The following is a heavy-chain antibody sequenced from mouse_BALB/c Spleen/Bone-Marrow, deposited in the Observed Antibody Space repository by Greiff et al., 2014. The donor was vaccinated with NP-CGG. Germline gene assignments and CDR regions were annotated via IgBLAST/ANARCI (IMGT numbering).Heavy chain of an antibody. Sequence: VQLQQSGAELVKPGASVKLSCIASDFNIKDAYMHWVKQRPEQGLEWIGRIDPANVNTKYDTKFQGKATITADTSSNTAYLLLSSLTSEDTAVYYCAVYYYGRNSFAYWGQGTLVTVSA. V-gene: IGHV14-3*02. CDR1: DFNIKDAY. J-gene: IGHJ3*01. CDR2: IDPANVNT. D-gene: IGHD1-1*01. CDR3: AVYYYGRNSFAY.